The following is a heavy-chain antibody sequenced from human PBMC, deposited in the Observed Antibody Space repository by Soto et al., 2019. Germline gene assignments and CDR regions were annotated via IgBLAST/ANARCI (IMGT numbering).Heavy chain of an antibody. Sequence: GASVKVSCKASGYTLTNYDINGVLQSALQGLEWMGRMNPKSGNTGYAQKFQGRVTMTSNTSISTAYMELTSLRSDDTAVYYCARGRWSDWNWDWFDPWGQGTLVTVSS. CDR2: MNPKSGNT. J-gene: IGHJ5*02. CDR1: GYTLTNYD. CDR3: ARGRWSDWNWDWFDP. D-gene: IGHD1-7*01. V-gene: IGHV1-8*01.